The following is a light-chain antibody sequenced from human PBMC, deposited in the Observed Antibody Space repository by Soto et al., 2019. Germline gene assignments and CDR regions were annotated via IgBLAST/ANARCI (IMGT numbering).Light chain of an antibody. CDR2: DAS. V-gene: IGKV3-11*01. CDR3: QQLSNLPLT. Sequence: EIVLTQSPATLYLSPGERATLSCRASQSVSSYLAWYQQKPGQAPRLLISDASNRATGIPARFSASGSGTAFTLTISSLEPEDFAVYYCQQLSNLPLTFGGGTKVEIK. CDR1: QSVSSY. J-gene: IGKJ4*01.